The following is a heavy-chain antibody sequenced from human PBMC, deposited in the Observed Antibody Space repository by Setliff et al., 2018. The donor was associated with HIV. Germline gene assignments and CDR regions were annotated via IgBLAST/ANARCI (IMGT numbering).Heavy chain of an antibody. J-gene: IGHJ4*02. CDR1: GGSISSYY. Sequence: SETLSLTCTVSGGSISSYYRSWIRQPPGKGLEWIGYIYYSGSTNYNPSLKSRVTISVDTSKNQFPLKLSSVTAADTAVYYCARHKSQPYYFDYWGQGTLVTVSS. CDR2: IYYSGST. V-gene: IGHV4-59*08. CDR3: ARHKSQPYYFDY.